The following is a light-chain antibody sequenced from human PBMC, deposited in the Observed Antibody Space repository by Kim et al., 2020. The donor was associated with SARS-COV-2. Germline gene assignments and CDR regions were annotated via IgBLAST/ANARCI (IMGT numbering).Light chain of an antibody. Sequence: QAVVTQEPSLTVSPGGTVTLTCASSTGAVTSGYNANWFQQKPGQAPRALIYSTTNKHSWTPARFSGSLLRGKAALTLSPVQPEDEAEYYCLLSFSDSTWRFGGGTKLTVL. V-gene: IGLV7-43*01. J-gene: IGLJ3*02. CDR3: LLSFSDSTWR. CDR2: STT. CDR1: TGAVTSGYN.